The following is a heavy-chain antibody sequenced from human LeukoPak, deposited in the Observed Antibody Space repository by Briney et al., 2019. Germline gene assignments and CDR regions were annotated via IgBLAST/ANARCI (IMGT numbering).Heavy chain of an antibody. CDR1: GYTFTSYG. V-gene: IGHV1-18*01. CDR2: ISAYNGNT. CDR3: ARDSRDYYYYYMDV. Sequence: GASVKVSCKASGYTFTSYGISWVRQAPGQGLEWMGWISAYNGNTNYAQKLQGRVTMTTDTSTSTAYMELRSLRSDDTAVYYCARDSRDYYYYYMDVWGKGTTVTVSS. J-gene: IGHJ6*03.